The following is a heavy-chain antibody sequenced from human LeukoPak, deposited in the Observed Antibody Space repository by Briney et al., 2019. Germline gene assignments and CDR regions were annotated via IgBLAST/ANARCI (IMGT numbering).Heavy chain of an antibody. D-gene: IGHD3-22*01. CDR1: GFTFSSYW. J-gene: IGHJ3*02. CDR2: IKQDGSEK. Sequence: GGSLRLSYVATGFTFSSYWMSWVRQAPGKGLEWVANIKQDGSEKYFVDSVKGRFTISRDNAKNSLYLQMNSLRAEDTAVYYCARGGQYYDSASDIWGQGTMVTVSS. V-gene: IGHV3-7*01. CDR3: ARGGQYYDSASDI.